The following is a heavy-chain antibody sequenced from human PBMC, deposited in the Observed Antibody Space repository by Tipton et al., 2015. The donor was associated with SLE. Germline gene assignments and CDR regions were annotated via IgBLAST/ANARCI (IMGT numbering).Heavy chain of an antibody. CDR2: ISGSGGST. V-gene: IGHV3-23*01. J-gene: IGHJ3*02. CDR3: AKEGAWGPMGSFDI. CDR1: GGSFSGYY. D-gene: IGHD3-10*01. Sequence: LSLTCAVYGGSFSGYYWSWVRQAPGKGLEWASAISGSGGSTYYADSVKGRFTISRDNSKNTLYLQMNSLRAEDTAVYYCAKEGAWGPMGSFDIWGQGTMVTVSS.